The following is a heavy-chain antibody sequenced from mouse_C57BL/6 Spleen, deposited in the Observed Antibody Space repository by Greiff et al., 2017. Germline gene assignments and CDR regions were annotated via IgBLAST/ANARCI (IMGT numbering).Heavy chain of an antibody. CDR3: ARITTVVEKYYFDY. CDR2: INPSSGYT. D-gene: IGHD1-1*01. Sequence: QVQLQQSGAELAKPGASVKLSCKASGYTFTSYWMHWVKQRPGQGLEWIGYINPSSGYTKYNQKFKDKATLTVDKSSSTAYMQLSSLTYEDSAVYYCARITTVVEKYYFDYWGQGTTLTVSS. CDR1: GYTFTSYW. V-gene: IGHV1-7*01. J-gene: IGHJ2*01.